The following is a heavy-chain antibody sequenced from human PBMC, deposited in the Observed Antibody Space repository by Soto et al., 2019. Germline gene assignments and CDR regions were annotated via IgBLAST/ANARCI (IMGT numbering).Heavy chain of an antibody. J-gene: IGHJ4*02. CDR3: AKEYDQVAILDY. CDR2: ISYDGSNK. V-gene: IGHV3-30*18. D-gene: IGHD5-12*01. Sequence: QVQLVESGGGVVQPGRSLRLSCAVSGLTFSTYYGMHWVRQAPGKWLEWVAMISYDGSNKYYADSVKGRFTIFRDNSMNTLYLQMNSLRAEDTAVYYCAKEYDQVAILDYWGQGTLVTVSS. CDR1: GLTFSTY.